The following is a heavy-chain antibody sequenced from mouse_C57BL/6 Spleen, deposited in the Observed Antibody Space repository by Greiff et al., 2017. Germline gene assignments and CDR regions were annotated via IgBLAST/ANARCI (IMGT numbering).Heavy chain of an antibody. V-gene: IGHV1-81*01. CDR3: ARDYYYGSSSDWYFDV. D-gene: IGHD1-1*01. J-gene: IGHJ1*03. Sequence: VQLVESGAELARPGASVKLSCKASGYTFTSYGISWVKQRTGQGLEWIGEIYPRSGNTYYNEKFKGKATLTADKSSSTAYMELRSLTSEDSAVYFGARDYYYGSSSDWYFDVWGTGTTVTVSS. CDR1: GYTFTSYG. CDR2: IYPRSGNT.